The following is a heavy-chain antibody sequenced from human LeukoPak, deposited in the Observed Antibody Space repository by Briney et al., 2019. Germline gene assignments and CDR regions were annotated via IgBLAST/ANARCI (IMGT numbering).Heavy chain of an antibody. CDR1: GLTVSSND. V-gene: IGHV3-66*01. D-gene: IGHD2-8*01. CDR3: ARDNGWDWYFDL. J-gene: IGHJ2*01. Sequence: GGSLRLSCAASGLTVSSNDMSWVRQAPGKGLEWVSVIYSGGSTYYADSVKGRFTLSRDNAKNTLYVQMNNLRAEDTAVYYCARDNGWDWYFDLWGRGTLVTVSS. CDR2: IYSGGST.